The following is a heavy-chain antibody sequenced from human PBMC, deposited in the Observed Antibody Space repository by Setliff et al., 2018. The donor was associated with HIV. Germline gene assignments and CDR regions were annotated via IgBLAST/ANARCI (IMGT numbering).Heavy chain of an antibody. CDR1: RFTFSDFS. J-gene: IGHJ4*02. Sequence: PGGSLRLSCAASRFTFSDFSMNWVRQAPGKGLEWVTYIEYDESNKRYADNVKGRFTISRDNSKNILYLQMNSLRPEDTAVYFCVKDDHGPYDRLFYFDYWGQGTLVTVSS. CDR3: VKDDHGPYDRLFYFDY. V-gene: IGHV3-30*02. CDR2: IEYDESNK. D-gene: IGHD4-17*01.